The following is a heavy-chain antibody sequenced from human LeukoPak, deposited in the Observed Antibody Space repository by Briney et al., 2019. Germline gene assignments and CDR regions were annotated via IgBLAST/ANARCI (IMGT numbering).Heavy chain of an antibody. CDR3: AKDTSILTGYYAFDY. V-gene: IGHV3-23*01. Sequence: PGGSLRLSSAASGFTFSSYAVSWVRQAPGKRLEWVSAISGSGGSTYYADSVKGRFTISRDNSKNTLYLQMNSLRAEVTAVYYCAKDTSILTGYYAFDYWGQGTLVTVSS. CDR2: ISGSGGST. D-gene: IGHD3-9*01. CDR1: GFTFSSYA. J-gene: IGHJ4*02.